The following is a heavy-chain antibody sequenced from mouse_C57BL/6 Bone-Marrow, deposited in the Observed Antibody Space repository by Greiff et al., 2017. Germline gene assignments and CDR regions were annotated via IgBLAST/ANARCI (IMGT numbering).Heavy chain of an antibody. V-gene: IGHV14-4*01. CDR1: GFNIKDDY. CDR3: TTGDVVADWYFDV. J-gene: IGHJ1*03. Sequence: VQLQQSGAELVRPGASVKLSCTASGFNIKDDYMHWVKQRPEQGLEWIGWIDPENGDTEYASKFQGKATITADTSSNTAYLQLSSLTSEDTAVYYCTTGDVVADWYFDVWGTGTTVTVSS. D-gene: IGHD1-1*01. CDR2: IDPENGDT.